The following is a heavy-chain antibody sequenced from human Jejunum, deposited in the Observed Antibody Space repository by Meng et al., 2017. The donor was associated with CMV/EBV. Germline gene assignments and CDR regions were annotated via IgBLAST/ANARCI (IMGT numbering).Heavy chain of an antibody. J-gene: IGHJ4*02. CDR1: GYAFTIFG. D-gene: IGHD1-26*01. CDR3: ARAGAELTAHLDF. V-gene: IGHV1-18*01. CDR2: ISAKDGYT. Sequence: QVSLVQSGGEVEKPGASVKVSCKASGYAFTIFGISWVRQAPGQGLEWMGWISAKDGYTKYAQQFHDRVTMTTDTSTSTAYMELRSLRSDDTAVYYCARAGAELTAHLDFWGQGTLVTVSS.